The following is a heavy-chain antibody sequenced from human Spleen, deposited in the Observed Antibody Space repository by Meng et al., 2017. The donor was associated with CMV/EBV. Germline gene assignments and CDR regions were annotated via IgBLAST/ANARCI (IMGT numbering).Heavy chain of an antibody. J-gene: IGHJ4*02. CDR3: ARDLSITMIVVPFDY. CDR2: ISSSSTI. D-gene: IGHD3-22*01. Sequence: GESLKISCAASGFTFSSYSMNWVRQAPGKGLEWVSYISSSSTIYYADSVKGRFTISRDNAKNSLYLQMNSLRAEDTAVYYCARDLSITMIVVPFDYWGQGTLVTVSS. CDR1: GFTFSSYS. V-gene: IGHV3-48*04.